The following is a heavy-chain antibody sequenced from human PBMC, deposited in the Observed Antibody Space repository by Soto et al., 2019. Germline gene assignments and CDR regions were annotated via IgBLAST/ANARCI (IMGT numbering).Heavy chain of an antibody. D-gene: IGHD6-6*01. Sequence: QVQLVQSGAEVKKPGSSVKVSCKASGGTFSSYAISWVRQAPGQGLEWMGGIIPIFGTANYAQKFQGRVTITADESTSTAYMELSSLRSEDTAVYYCARDPRYSSSSSYYYGMDFWGQGTTVTVSS. CDR1: GGTFSSYA. J-gene: IGHJ6*02. CDR3: ARDPRYSSSSSYYYGMDF. V-gene: IGHV1-69*01. CDR2: IIPIFGTA.